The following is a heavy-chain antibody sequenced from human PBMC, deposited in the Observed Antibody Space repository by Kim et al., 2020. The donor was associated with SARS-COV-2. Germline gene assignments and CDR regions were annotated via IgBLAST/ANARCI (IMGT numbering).Heavy chain of an antibody. D-gene: IGHD6-19*01. CDR3: AKDLSYSSGWHDAFDI. CDR2: ISWNSGSI. V-gene: IGHV3-9*01. Sequence: GGSLRLSCAASGFTFGDYAMHWVRQAPGKGLEWVSGISWNSGSIGYADSVKGRFTISRDNAKNSLYLQMNSLRAEDTALYYCAKDLSYSSGWHDAFDIWGQGTMVTVSS. CDR1: GFTFGDYA. J-gene: IGHJ3*02.